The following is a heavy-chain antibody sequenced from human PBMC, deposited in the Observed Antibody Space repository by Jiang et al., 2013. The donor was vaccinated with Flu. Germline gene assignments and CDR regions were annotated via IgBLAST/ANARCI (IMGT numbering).Heavy chain of an antibody. Sequence: SAISGSGGSTYYADSVKGRFTISRDNSKNTLYLQMNSLRAEDTAVYYCAKDLPLGWSRAIYSSSDVAFDIWGQGTMVTVSS. V-gene: IGHV3-23*01. CDR2: ISGSGGST. D-gene: IGHD6-13*01. J-gene: IGHJ3*02. CDR3: AKDLPLGWSRAIYSSSDVAFDI.